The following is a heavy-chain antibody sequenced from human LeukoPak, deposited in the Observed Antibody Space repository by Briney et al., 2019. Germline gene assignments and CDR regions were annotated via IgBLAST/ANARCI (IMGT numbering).Heavy chain of an antibody. J-gene: IGHJ3*02. CDR3: AKDFVQQLGDAFDI. D-gene: IGHD6-6*01. CDR1: GLTFDDYA. CDR2: ISWNSGSI. Sequence: GGSLRLSCAASGLTFDDYAMHWVRQAPGKGLEWVSGISWNSGSIGYADSVKGRFTISRDNAKNSLYLQMNSLRAEDTALYYCAKDFVQQLGDAFDIWGQGTMVTVSS. V-gene: IGHV3-9*01.